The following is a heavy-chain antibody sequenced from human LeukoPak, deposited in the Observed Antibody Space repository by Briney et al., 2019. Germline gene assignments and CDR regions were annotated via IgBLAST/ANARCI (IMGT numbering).Heavy chain of an antibody. Sequence: GGSLRFSCAASGFTFSSYAMTWVRQAPGKGLEWVSAIGGGGGSPYYADSVKGRFTISRDNSKNTLYLQMNSLRAEDTAVYYCGKGTDRTSGSYFWGQGTLVTVSS. CDR3: GKGTDRTSGSYF. D-gene: IGHD1-26*01. CDR2: IGGGGGSP. CDR1: GFTFSSYA. J-gene: IGHJ4*02. V-gene: IGHV3-23*01.